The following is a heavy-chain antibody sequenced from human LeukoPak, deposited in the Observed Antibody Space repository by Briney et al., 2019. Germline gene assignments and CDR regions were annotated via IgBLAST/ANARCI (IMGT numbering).Heavy chain of an antibody. CDR1: GSSISGGTYY. CDR2: IYYTGST. D-gene: IGHD1-26*01. J-gene: IGHJ4*02. Sequence: TPSETLSLTCSASGSSISGGTYYWGWMRQPPGKWLEWIGSIYYTGSTYDNPCLKSRVTISVDTSKNQFSLKLSSVNAAATAVYYCASRGGSGRAFDYWGQGTLVTVSS. CDR3: ASRGGSGRAFDY. V-gene: IGHV4-39*01.